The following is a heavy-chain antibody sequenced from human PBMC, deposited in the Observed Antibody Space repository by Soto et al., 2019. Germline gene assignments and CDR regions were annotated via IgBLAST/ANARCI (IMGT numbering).Heavy chain of an antibody. CDR2: IYYSGST. V-gene: IGHV4-30-4*01. J-gene: IGHJ4*02. D-gene: IGHD2-15*01. CDR3: ARDGPDSRYCSGGSCYTLFDY. Sequence: SATLSLTCTVSGGSISSGDYYWSWIRQPPGKGLEWIGYIYYSGSTYYNPSLKRRVTISVDTSKNPFSLPLSSVTDPDTAVYYCARDGPDSRYCSGGSCYTLFDYWGQGTRVTV. CDR1: GGSISSGDYY.